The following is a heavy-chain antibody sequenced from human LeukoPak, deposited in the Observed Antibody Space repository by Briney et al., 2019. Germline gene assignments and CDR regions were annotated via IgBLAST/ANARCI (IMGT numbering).Heavy chain of an antibody. CDR2: IYHSGST. V-gene: IGHV4-30-2*01. CDR1: GGSISSGGYN. D-gene: IGHD2-2*01. Sequence: SETLSLTCTVSGGSISSGGYNWSWLPPPPGKGLEGIGYIYHSGSTYYNPSLKSRVTLSVYRSKNQFSLELGSVTAADTAVYACASSVYDCSSTRCYAYWGQGTVVTVSS. J-gene: IGHJ4*02. CDR3: ASSVYDCSSTRCYAY.